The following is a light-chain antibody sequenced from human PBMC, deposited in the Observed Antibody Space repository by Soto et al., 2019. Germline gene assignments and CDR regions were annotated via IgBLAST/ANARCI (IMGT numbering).Light chain of an antibody. V-gene: IGKV3-20*01. CDR2: GAS. CDR1: QSLSAF. J-gene: IGKJ2*01. Sequence: EIVLTQSPGTLSLSPGERATLSCRASQSLSAFLAWYQQQPGQAPRLLIYGASTRATGIPDRFSGSGSETDFTLTISRLEPEDFGAYYCQQWGFTPMYTFGQGTKLEL. CDR3: QQWGFTPMYT.